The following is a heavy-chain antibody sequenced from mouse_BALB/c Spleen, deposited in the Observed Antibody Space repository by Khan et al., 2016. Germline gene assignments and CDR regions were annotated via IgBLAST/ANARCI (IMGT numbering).Heavy chain of an antibody. V-gene: IGHV1S136*01. CDR1: GYTFTSYV. Sequence: VQLQQPGPELVKPGASVKMSCKASGYTFTSYVIHWVKQKPGQGLEWIGYINPDNDGPKYDEKFKGKATLTSDKSSSTAYMELSSLTSEDSAVYYCSRGCGDSFAFWGRGTLVTVSA. J-gene: IGHJ3*01. D-gene: IGHD2-13*01. CDR3: SRGCGDSFAF. CDR2: INPDNDGP.